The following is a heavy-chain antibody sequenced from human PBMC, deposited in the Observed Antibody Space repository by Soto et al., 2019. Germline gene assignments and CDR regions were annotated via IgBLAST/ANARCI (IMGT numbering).Heavy chain of an antibody. J-gene: IGHJ4*02. V-gene: IGHV4-4*02. D-gene: IGHD5-18*01. CDR3: ASLQDTAMVFDY. CDR2: IYHSGST. CDR1: DGSISSSNW. Sequence: SETLSLTFAVSDGSISSSNWWSWVRQPPGKGLEWIGEIYHSGSTNYNPSLKSRVTISVDKSKNQFSLKLSSVTAADTAVYYCASLQDTAMVFDYWGQGTLVTVSS.